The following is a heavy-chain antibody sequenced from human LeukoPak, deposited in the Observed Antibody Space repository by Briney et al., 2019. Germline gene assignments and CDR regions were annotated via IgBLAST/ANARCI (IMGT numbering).Heavy chain of an antibody. CDR3: ARRWFGELFPPFDY. CDR1: GGSISSSSYY. CDR2: IYYSGST. V-gene: IGHV4-39*07. Sequence: PSETLSLTCTVSGGSISSSSYYWGWIRQPPGKGLEWIGSIYYSGSTNYNPSLKSRVTISVDTSKNQFSLKLSSVTAADTAVYYCARRWFGELFPPFDYWGQGTLVTVSS. J-gene: IGHJ4*02. D-gene: IGHD3-10*01.